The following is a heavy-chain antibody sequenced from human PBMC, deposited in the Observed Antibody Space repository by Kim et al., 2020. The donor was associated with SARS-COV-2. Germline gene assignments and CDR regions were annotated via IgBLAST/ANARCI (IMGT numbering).Heavy chain of an antibody. D-gene: IGHD1-26*01. J-gene: IGHJ4*02. V-gene: IGHV3-74*01. CDR3: ARRTAAGSYYFFDY. Sequence: GGSLRLSCAASGFRLSDYWMHWVRQVPGKGLVWVSRINSDGSSISYADSVKGRFTISRDNAKNTLYLQMNSLRAEDTAVYYCARRTAAGSYYFFDYWGQGTLDTVSS. CDR2: INSDGSSI. CDR1: GFRLSDYW.